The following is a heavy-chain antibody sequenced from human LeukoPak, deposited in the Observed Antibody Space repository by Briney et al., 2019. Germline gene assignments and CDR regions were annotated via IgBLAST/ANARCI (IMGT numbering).Heavy chain of an antibody. Sequence: SETLSLTCTVSGGSISSGNYWGWIRQPPGKGLEWIGSIYHSGSTYYNPSLKSRVTISVDTSKNQFSLKLSSVTAADTAVYYCARDGLAYCGGDCYSPLDYWGQGTLVTVSS. V-gene: IGHV4-38-2*02. J-gene: IGHJ4*02. CDR3: ARDGLAYCGGDCYSPLDY. CDR1: GGSISSGNY. CDR2: IYHSGST. D-gene: IGHD2-21*02.